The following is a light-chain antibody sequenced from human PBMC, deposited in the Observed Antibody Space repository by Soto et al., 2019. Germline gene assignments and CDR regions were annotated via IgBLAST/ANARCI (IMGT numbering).Light chain of an antibody. CDR1: SSNIGSNY. V-gene: IGLV1-47*01. Sequence: QSVLTQPPSASGTPGQRVTISCSGSSSNIGSNYVYWYQQLPGPAPELLLYRNNQRPSGVPDRFSGSKSGTSASLAISGLRCEDEADYYCAAWDGSLSGVVFGGGTKLTVL. CDR2: RNN. J-gene: IGLJ2*01. CDR3: AAWDGSLSGVV.